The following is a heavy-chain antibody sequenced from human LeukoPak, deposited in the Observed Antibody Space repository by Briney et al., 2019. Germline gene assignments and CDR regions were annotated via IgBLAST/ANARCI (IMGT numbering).Heavy chain of an antibody. Sequence: GGSLRLSCAASGFTFSSYWMSWVRQAPGKGLEWVANIKQDGSEKYYVDSVKGRFTISRDNAKNSLYLQMNSLRAEDTAVYYCARDPGVRYYDFWSGYYSECYGMDVWGQGTLVTVSS. J-gene: IGHJ6*02. CDR1: GFTFSSYW. D-gene: IGHD3-3*01. CDR2: IKQDGSEK. V-gene: IGHV3-7*01. CDR3: ARDPGVRYYDFWSGYYSECYGMDV.